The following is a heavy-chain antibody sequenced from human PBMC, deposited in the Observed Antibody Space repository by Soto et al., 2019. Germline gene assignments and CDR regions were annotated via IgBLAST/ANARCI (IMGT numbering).Heavy chain of an antibody. CDR3: ARGLFSSSSLFYY. J-gene: IGHJ4*02. V-gene: IGHV4-31*03. CDR2: ISYSGST. CDR1: GGSISSGGYF. D-gene: IGHD6-6*01. Sequence: QVHLQESGPGLVKPSQTLSLTCTVSGGSISSGGYFWNWIRHHPGKGLEWLGYISYSGSTYYNPSLRSRLSLSLDTPNTHFSLKLTSVTAADTAVYYCARGLFSSSSLFYYWGQGTLVSVSS.